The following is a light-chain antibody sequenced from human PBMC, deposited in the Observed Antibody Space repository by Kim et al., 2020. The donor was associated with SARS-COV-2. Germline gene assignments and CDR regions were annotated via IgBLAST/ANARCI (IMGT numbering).Light chain of an antibody. V-gene: IGLV4-69*01. J-gene: IGLJ3*02. CDR3: QTGDTGIRV. Sequence: QPVLTQSPSASASLGASVKLTCTLTSGHTNYAIAWHQQQPEKGPRYLMRVNSDGSHTMGDGVPDRFSGSSSGAERYLTISSLQSDDEADYYCQTGDTGIRVFGGGTKLTVL. CDR2: VNSDGSH. CDR1: SGHTNYA.